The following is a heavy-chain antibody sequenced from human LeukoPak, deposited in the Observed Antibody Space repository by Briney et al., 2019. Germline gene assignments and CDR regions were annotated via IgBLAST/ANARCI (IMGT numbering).Heavy chain of an antibody. CDR1: GFTFSDSA. J-gene: IGHJ4*02. D-gene: IGHD4-17*01. CDR3: ARSSAVTTLSLTY. CDR2: ISFSGANS. V-gene: IGHV3-23*01. Sequence: PGGSLRLSCAASGFTFSDSAMTWVRQAPGKGLDWVSLISFSGANSYYADSVKGRFTISRDNSKDTLFLQMNSLRAEDTAVYYCARSSAVTTLSLTYWGLGTLVTVSS.